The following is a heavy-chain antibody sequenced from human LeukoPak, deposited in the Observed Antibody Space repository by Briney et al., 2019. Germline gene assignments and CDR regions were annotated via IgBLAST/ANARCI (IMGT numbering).Heavy chain of an antibody. CDR1: GGSISSSNW. D-gene: IGHD1-14*01. V-gene: IGHV4-4*02. CDR2: IYHRGNT. Sequence: SETLSLTCAVSGGSISSSNWWDWVRQTPGKGLEWIGEIYHRGNTHYNPSLKSRVTMSVDTSTNQFSLRVNSVTAADTAVYYCARQTKGGTGRFDPWGQGTLVTVSS. J-gene: IGHJ5*02. CDR3: ARQTKGGTGRFDP.